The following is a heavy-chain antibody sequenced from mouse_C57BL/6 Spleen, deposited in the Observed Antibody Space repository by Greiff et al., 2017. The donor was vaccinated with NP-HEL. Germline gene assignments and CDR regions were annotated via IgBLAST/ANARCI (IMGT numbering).Heavy chain of an antibody. CDR1: GYAFTNYL. CDR2: INPGSGGT. J-gene: IGHJ2*01. D-gene: IGHD3-3*01. CDR3: ARSELYYFDY. V-gene: IGHV1-54*01. Sequence: QVHVKQSGAELVRPGTSEKVSCKASGYAFTNYLIEWVKQRPGQGLEWIGVINPGSGGTNYNEKFKGKATLTADKSSSTAYMQLSSLTSEDSAVYFCARSELYYFDYWGQGTTLTVSS.